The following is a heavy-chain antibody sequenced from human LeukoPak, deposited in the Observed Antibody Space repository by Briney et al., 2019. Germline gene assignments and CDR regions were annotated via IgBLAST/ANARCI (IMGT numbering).Heavy chain of an antibody. CDR1: GGSISSGGYY. J-gene: IGHJ4*02. CDR2: IYHSGST. CDR3: AREVAEGVAKTDY. Sequence: PSETLSLTCTVSGGSISSGGYYWSWIRQPPGKGLEWIGYIYHSGSTYYNPSPKSRVTISVDRSKNQFSLKLSSVTAADTAVYYCAREVAEGVAKTDYWGQGTLVTVSS. V-gene: IGHV4-30-2*01. D-gene: IGHD3-3*01.